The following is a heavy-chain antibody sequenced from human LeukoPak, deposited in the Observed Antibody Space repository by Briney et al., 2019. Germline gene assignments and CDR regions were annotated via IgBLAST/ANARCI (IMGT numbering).Heavy chain of an antibody. V-gene: IGHV1-2*02. Sequence: ASLKVSCKASRYTFTGYYMHWGREAPGQRREWRGWINPNSGDTNYAQNFQGRVTMTRDTSISTAYMELSRLRSDDTAVYYCARGFGGSYFTDYWGQGTLVTVSS. CDR1: RYTFTGYY. D-gene: IGHD1-26*01. J-gene: IGHJ4*02. CDR2: INPNSGDT. CDR3: ARGFGGSYFTDY.